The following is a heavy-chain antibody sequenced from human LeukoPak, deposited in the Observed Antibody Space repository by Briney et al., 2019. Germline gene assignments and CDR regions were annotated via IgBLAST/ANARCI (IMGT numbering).Heavy chain of an antibody. CDR3: AKDSGTVTNRNWYFDL. V-gene: IGHV3-53*05. CDR1: GFTVSSNY. D-gene: IGHD4-17*01. CDR2: IYSGGST. J-gene: IGHJ2*01. Sequence: PGGSLRLSCAASGFTVSSNYMSWVRQAPGKGLEWVSVIYSGGSTYYADSVKGRFTISRDNSKNTLYLQMNSLRAEDTAVYYCAKDSGTVTNRNWYFDLWGRGTLVTVSS.